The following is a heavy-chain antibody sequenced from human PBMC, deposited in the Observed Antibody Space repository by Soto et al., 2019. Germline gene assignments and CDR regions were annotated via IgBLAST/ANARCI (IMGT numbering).Heavy chain of an antibody. J-gene: IGHJ1*01. CDR1: GFTFSSYS. D-gene: IGHD2-15*01. CDR2: ISSSSSYI. Sequence: EVQLVESGGGLVKPGGSLRLSCAASGFTFSSYSMNWVRQAPGKGLEWVSSISSSSSYIYYADSVKGRVTISRDNAKNSLYLQMNSLRAEDTAVYYCARGTDCSGGSCYSAEYFQHWGQGTLVTVSS. V-gene: IGHV3-21*01. CDR3: ARGTDCSGGSCYSAEYFQH.